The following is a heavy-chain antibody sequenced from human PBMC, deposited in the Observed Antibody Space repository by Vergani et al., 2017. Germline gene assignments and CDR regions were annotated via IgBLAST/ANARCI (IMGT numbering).Heavy chain of an antibody. Sequence: EVQLLESGGGLVQPGGSLRLSCAASGFTFNNYAMTWVRQAPGKGLEWVSAISSTGGSTYYADSMKGRFTISRDNSKNTLYLQMKSLRAEDTAVYYCARIWNDVDVWGKGTTVTVSS. CDR1: GFTFNNYA. D-gene: IGHD1-1*01. V-gene: IGHV3-23*01. J-gene: IGHJ6*04. CDR3: ARIWNDVDV. CDR2: ISSTGGST.